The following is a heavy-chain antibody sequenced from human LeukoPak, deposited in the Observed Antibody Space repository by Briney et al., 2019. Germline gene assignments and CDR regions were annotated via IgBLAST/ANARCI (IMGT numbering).Heavy chain of an antibody. Sequence: GGSLRLSCAASGFTFETYAMHWVRQVPGKGLEWISFITWDGSDTDYADSVKGRFTISRDNAKSTLYLQMNSLRAEDTAVYFCARERKSSTSMDYWGQGTLVTVSS. V-gene: IGHV3-43D*04. D-gene: IGHD2-2*01. CDR2: ITWDGSDT. CDR1: GFTFETYA. CDR3: ARERKSSTSMDY. J-gene: IGHJ4*02.